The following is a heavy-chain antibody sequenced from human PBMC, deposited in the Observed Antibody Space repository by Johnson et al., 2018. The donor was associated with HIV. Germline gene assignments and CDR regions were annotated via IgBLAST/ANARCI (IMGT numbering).Heavy chain of an antibody. CDR2: ISSSGNTI. Sequence: QMLLVESGGGLVKPGGSLKLSCATSGFTFSDYYMSWIRQAPGKGLEWLSYISSSGNTIYYADSVKGRVTISRDNAKKSLYMQMNSLRAEDTAVYYCARDKGRGAFDIWGQGTMVTVSS. CDR3: ARDKGRGAFDI. J-gene: IGHJ3*02. CDR1: GFTFSDYY. D-gene: IGHD3-10*01. V-gene: IGHV3-11*04.